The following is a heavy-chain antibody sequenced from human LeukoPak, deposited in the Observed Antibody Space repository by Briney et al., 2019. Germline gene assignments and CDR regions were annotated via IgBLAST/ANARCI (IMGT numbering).Heavy chain of an antibody. V-gene: IGHV3-7*03. J-gene: IGHJ6*02. CDR1: GFTFSSYW. D-gene: IGHD3-16*01. CDR3: ARGGGLDV. Sequence: GGSLRLSCAASGFTFSSYWMNWARQAPGKGLEWVASINHNGNVNYYVDSVKGRFTISRDNAKSSLCLQMSNLRAEDTAVYFCARGGGLDVWGQGATVTVSS. CDR2: INHNGNVN.